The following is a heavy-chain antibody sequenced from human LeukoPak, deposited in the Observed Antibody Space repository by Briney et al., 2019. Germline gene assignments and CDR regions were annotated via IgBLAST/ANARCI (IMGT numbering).Heavy chain of an antibody. D-gene: IGHD5-12*01. V-gene: IGHV4-31*03. Sequence: SETLSLTCTVSGGSISSGGYYWSWIRQHPGKGLEWIGFTYPSGSTYFNPSLKSRVTMSVDTSKNQFSLKLSSVTAADTAVYYCARGRYSGYDPPTDYWGQGSLVTVSS. CDR2: TYPSGST. CDR3: ARGRYSGYDPPTDY. J-gene: IGHJ4*02. CDR1: GGSISSGGYY.